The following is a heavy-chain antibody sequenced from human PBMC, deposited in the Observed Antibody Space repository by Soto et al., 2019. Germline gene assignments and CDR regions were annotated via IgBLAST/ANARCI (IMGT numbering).Heavy chain of an antibody. CDR3: ARVRYSSSWYVSLSDRNWFDP. Sequence: ASVKVSCKASGGTFSSYAMSWVRQAPGQGLEWMGGIIPIFGTANYAQKFQGRVTITADESTSTAYMELSSLRSEDTAVYYCARVRYSSSWYVSLSDRNWFDPWGQGTLVTVSS. V-gene: IGHV1-69*13. J-gene: IGHJ5*02. CDR2: IIPIFGTA. CDR1: GGTFSSYA. D-gene: IGHD6-13*01.